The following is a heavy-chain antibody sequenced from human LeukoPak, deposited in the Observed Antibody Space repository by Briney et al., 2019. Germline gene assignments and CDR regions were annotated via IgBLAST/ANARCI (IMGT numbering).Heavy chain of an antibody. D-gene: IGHD3-10*01. CDR1: GFTFSNAW. Sequence: GGSLRLSCAASGFTFSNAWMSWFRQAPGKGLEWVSAISGSGGSTYYADSVKGRFTISRDNSKNTLYLQMNSLRAEDTAVYYCAKVSMVRGVRIYWGQGTLVTVSS. V-gene: IGHV3-23*01. CDR2: ISGSGGST. J-gene: IGHJ4*02. CDR3: AKVSMVRGVRIY.